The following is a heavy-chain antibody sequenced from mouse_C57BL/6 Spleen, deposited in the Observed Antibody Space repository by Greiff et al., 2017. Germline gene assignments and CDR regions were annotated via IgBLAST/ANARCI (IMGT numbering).Heavy chain of an antibody. Sequence: QVQLQQSGAELARPGASVKLSCKASGYTFTSYGISWVKQRTGQGLEWIGEIYPRSGNTYYNEKFKGKATLTADKSSSTAYMELRSLTSEDSAVYFCARRDYDEDYFDYWGQGTTLTVSS. CDR1: GYTFTSYG. J-gene: IGHJ2*01. CDR2: IYPRSGNT. V-gene: IGHV1-81*01. CDR3: ARRDYDEDYFDY. D-gene: IGHD2-4*01.